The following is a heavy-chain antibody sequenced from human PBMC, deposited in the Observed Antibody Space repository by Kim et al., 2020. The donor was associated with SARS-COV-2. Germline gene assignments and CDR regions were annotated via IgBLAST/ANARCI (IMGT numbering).Heavy chain of an antibody. CDR3: ARDVTSPLVIMFDY. Sequence: GGSLRLSCAASGFTFSSYWMSWVRQAPGKGLEWVAKIKQDGSEKYYVDSVKGRFTISRDNAKNSLYLQMNSLRAEDTAVYYCARDVTSPLVIMFDYWGQGTLVTVSS. V-gene: IGHV3-7*01. CDR2: IKQDGSEK. CDR1: GFTFSSYW. D-gene: IGHD3-9*01. J-gene: IGHJ4*02.